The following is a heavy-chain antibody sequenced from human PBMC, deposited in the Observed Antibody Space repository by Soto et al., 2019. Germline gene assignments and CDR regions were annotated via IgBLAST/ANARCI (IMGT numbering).Heavy chain of an antibody. Sequence: VQLVQSGAEVKQPGASVKVSCKASGYTFTSYGISWVRQAPGQGLEWMGWISAYNGNTNYAQKLQGRVTMTTDTSTSTAYMELRSLRSDDTAVYYCARDDWDDYGGNAGGGFDYWGQGTLVTVSS. CDR3: ARDDWDDYGGNAGGGFDY. V-gene: IGHV1-18*01. CDR2: ISAYNGNT. D-gene: IGHD4-17*01. CDR1: GYTFTSYG. J-gene: IGHJ4*02.